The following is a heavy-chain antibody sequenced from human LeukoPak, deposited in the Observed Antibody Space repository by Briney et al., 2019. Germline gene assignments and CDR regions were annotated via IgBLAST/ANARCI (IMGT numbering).Heavy chain of an antibody. CDR2: IYSGGST. Sequence: GGSLRLSCAASGFTVSSNYMNWVRQAPGKGLEWVSVIYSGGSTYYADSVKGRFTISRDNSKNTLYLQMNSLRAGDTAVYYCARDRDANWFDPWGQGTLVTVSS. CDR1: GFTVSSNY. CDR3: ARDRDANWFDP. J-gene: IGHJ5*02. V-gene: IGHV3-53*01. D-gene: IGHD3-10*01.